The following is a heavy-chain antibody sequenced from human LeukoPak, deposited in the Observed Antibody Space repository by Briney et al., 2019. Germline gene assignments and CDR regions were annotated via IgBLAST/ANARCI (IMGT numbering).Heavy chain of an antibody. CDR2: MNPNSGDT. J-gene: IGHJ4*02. CDR1: GYTFTSYD. Sequence: ASVKVSCKASGYTFTSYDINWVRQATGQGLEWMGWMNPNSGDTKNAQKFQGRVTMTRDTSISTAYMELSRLRSDDTAVYYCARGRSSTFDYWGQGTLVTVSS. CDR3: ARGRSSTFDY. D-gene: IGHD6-6*01. V-gene: IGHV1-2*02.